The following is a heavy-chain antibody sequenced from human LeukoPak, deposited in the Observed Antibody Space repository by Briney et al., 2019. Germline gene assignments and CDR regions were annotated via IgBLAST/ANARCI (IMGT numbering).Heavy chain of an antibody. Sequence: GSLRLSCAASGFTFSIYSMNWVRQAPGKGLEWVSSISSSTTYIYYADSVKGRFTISRDNTKNSLYLQMNSLRAEDTALYYCAGDGSYPTLTNDYWGQGTLVTVSS. J-gene: IGHJ4*02. V-gene: IGHV3-21*01. CDR2: ISSSTTYI. CDR1: GFTFSIYS. CDR3: AGDGSYPTLTNDY. D-gene: IGHD1-26*01.